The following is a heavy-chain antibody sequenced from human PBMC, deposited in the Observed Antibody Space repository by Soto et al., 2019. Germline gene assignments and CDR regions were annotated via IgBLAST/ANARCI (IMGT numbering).Heavy chain of an antibody. Sequence: QVQLVESGGGVVQPGRSLRLSCAASGFTFSSYAMHWVRQAPGKGLEWVAVISYDGSNKYYADSVKGRFTISRDNSKNTLYLQMNSLRAGDTAVYYCARAKAYYYDSSGYYQFDYWGQGTLVTVSS. V-gene: IGHV3-30-3*01. J-gene: IGHJ4*02. CDR1: GFTFSSYA. D-gene: IGHD3-22*01. CDR2: ISYDGSNK. CDR3: ARAKAYYYDSSGYYQFDY.